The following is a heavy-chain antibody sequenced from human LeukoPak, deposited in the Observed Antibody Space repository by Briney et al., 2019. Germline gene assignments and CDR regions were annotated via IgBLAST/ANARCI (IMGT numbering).Heavy chain of an antibody. D-gene: IGHD3-3*01. Sequence: GGSLRLSCAAPGFTFSSYWMSWVRQAPGKGLEWVANIKQDGSEKYYVDSVKGRFTISRDNAKNSLYLQMSSLRAEDTAVYYCARERQNKDFWSGGDYWGQGTLVTVSS. J-gene: IGHJ4*02. V-gene: IGHV3-7*01. CDR2: IKQDGSEK. CDR1: GFTFSSYW. CDR3: ARERQNKDFWSGGDY.